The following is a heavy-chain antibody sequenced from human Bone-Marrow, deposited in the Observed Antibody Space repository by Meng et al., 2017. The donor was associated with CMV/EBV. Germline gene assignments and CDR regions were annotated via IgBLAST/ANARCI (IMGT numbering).Heavy chain of an antibody. J-gene: IGHJ4*02. CDR2: INSDGSST. CDR1: GFTFSSYW. D-gene: IGHD3-3*01. Sequence: GESLKISCAASGFTFSSYWMHWVRQAPGKGLVWVSRINSDGSSTSYADSVKGRFTISRDNAKNTLYLQMNSLRAEDMAVYYCAKGAIFGVTAPDYWGQGTLVTVSS. CDR3: AKGAIFGVTAPDY. V-gene: IGHV3-74*01.